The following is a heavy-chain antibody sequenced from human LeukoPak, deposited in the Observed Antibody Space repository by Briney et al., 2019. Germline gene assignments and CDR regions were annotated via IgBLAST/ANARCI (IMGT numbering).Heavy chain of an antibody. D-gene: IGHD5-18*01. CDR3: ARDGVPHGYGINWFDP. Sequence: GGSLRLSCAASGFTFSSYSMNWVRQAPGKGLEWVSSISRSSSYIYYADSVKGRFTISRDNAKNSLYLQMNSLRAEDTAVYYCARDGVPHGYGINWFDPWGQGTLVTVSS. CDR1: GFTFSSYS. CDR2: ISRSSSYI. J-gene: IGHJ5*02. V-gene: IGHV3-21*01.